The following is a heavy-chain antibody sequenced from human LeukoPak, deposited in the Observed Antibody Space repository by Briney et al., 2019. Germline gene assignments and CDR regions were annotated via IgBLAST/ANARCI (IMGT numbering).Heavy chain of an antibody. V-gene: IGHV3-23*01. Sequence: PGGSLRLSCAASGFTFSSYAMSWVRQAPGKGREWVSAISGSGGSTYYADSVKGRFTISRDNSKNTLYLQMNSLRAEDTAVYYCAKDEWYSGRRPGWGQGTLVTVSS. D-gene: IGHD1-26*01. CDR1: GFTFSSYA. CDR2: ISGSGGST. J-gene: IGHJ4*02. CDR3: AKDEWYSGRRPG.